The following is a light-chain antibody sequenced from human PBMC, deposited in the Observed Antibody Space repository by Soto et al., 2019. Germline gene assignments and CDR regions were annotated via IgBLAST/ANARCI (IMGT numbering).Light chain of an antibody. CDR1: QSIGTW. J-gene: IGKJ5*01. CDR2: DAS. V-gene: IGKV1-5*01. Sequence: DIQMTVAPSTLSASMGDRVTITCRASQSIGTWLAWYQHRPGKAPSLLIYDASTLRSGVPSRFSGSGSGTEFTLTISSLQADDFATYYCQQSDTYPLTFGQVTRLEIK. CDR3: QQSDTYPLT.